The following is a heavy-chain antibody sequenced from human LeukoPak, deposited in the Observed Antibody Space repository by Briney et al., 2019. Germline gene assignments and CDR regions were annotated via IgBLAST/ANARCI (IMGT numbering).Heavy chain of an antibody. CDR1: GYTFNTHW. CDR3: ARSDYHGNSFDY. J-gene: IGHJ4*02. V-gene: IGHV5-51*01. D-gene: IGHD4-23*01. Sequence: GESLKISCKVSGYTFNTHWIGWVRQIPGKGLEWMAIIYPGDSETKYSPSFQGQVTISADKSISTAYLQWSSLKASDTAMYYCARSDYHGNSFDYWGQGTLVTVSS. CDR2: IYPGDSET.